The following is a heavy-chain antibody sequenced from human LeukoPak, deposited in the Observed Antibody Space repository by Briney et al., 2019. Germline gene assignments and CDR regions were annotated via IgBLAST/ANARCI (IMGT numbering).Heavy chain of an antibody. CDR3: ASAVAGAYYFDY. V-gene: IGHV3-11*01. J-gene: IGHJ4*02. Sequence: PGGSLRLSCAASGFTFSVYYMSWIRQAPGKGLEWVSYISSSGSTIYYADSVKGRFTISRDNAKNSLYLQMNSLRAEDTAVYYCASAVAGAYYFDYWGQGTLVTVSS. D-gene: IGHD6-19*01. CDR1: GFTFSVYY. CDR2: ISSSGSTI.